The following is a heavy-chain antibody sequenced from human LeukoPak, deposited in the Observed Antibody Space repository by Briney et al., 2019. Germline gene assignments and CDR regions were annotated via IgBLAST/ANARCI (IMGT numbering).Heavy chain of an antibody. J-gene: IGHJ6*03. D-gene: IGHD4-23*01. V-gene: IGHV4-4*07. CDR1: GGSISSYY. CDR3: ARGSGGVTPRREYYYMDV. Sequence: PSETLSLTCTVSGGSISSYYWSWIRQPARKGLEWIGRIYTSGSTNYNPSLKSRVTMSVDTSKNQFSLKLSSVTAADTAVYYCARGSGGVTPRREYYYMDVWGKGTTVTVSS. CDR2: IYTSGST.